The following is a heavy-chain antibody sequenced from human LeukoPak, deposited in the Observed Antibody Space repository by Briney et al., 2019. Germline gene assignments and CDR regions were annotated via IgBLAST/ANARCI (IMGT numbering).Heavy chain of an antibody. CDR3: ARDRSGGTYYYDSSGYSY. J-gene: IGHJ4*02. CDR1: GFTFSDYY. D-gene: IGHD3-22*01. V-gene: IGHV3-11*01. Sequence: GGSLRLSCAASGFTFSDYYMSWIRQAPGKGLEWSSSISGSGNTIYYADSAMGRFTISRDNAKNSLYLLMNSLTAEDTAVYYCARDRSGGTYYYDSSGYSYWGQGTLVTVSS. CDR2: ISGSGNTI.